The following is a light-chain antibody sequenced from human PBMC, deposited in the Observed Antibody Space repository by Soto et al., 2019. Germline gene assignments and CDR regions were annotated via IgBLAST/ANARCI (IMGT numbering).Light chain of an antibody. V-gene: IGKV3-11*01. CDR3: QPRSNWPPT. CDR2: DAS. J-gene: IGKJ2*01. Sequence: EIVLTQSPATLSLSPGERATLSCRASQSVSSYLAWYQQKPGQAPRLLIYDASNRATGIPARFSGSGSGTDFTLPISSLEPEDFAVYYCQPRSNWPPTFGQGAKLEIK. CDR1: QSVSSY.